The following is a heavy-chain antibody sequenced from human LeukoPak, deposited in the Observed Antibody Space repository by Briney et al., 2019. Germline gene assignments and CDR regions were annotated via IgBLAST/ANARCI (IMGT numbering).Heavy chain of an antibody. V-gene: IGHV4-34*01. CDR2: INHSGST. J-gene: IGHJ4*02. Sequence: SETLSLTCAVYGGSFSGYYWSWIRQPPGKGLEWIGEINHSGSTNYNPSLKSRVTISVDTSKNQFSLKLSSVTAADTAVYFCARDLGTAGRPNDNWGQGILVTVSS. D-gene: IGHD2-21*02. CDR3: ARDLGTAGRPNDN. CDR1: GGSFSGYY.